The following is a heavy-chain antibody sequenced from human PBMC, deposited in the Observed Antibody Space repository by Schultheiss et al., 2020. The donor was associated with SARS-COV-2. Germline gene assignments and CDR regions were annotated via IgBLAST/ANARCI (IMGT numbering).Heavy chain of an antibody. J-gene: IGHJ3*02. CDR2: IYPGDSDT. Sequence: GESLKISCKGSGYSFTSYWIGWVRQMPGKGLEWMGIIYPGDSDTRYSPSFQGQVTISADKSISTAYLQWSSLKASDTAMYYCARPLDSSGYYFPAFDIWGQGTMVTVSS. V-gene: IGHV5-51*01. D-gene: IGHD3-22*01. CDR1: GYSFTSYW. CDR3: ARPLDSSGYYFPAFDI.